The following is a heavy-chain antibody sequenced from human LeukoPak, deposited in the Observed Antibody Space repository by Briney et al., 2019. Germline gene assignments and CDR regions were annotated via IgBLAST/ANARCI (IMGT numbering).Heavy chain of an antibody. CDR2: IYSSGST. J-gene: IGHJ4*02. CDR3: ARVADSGSYSEFDY. CDR1: GGSISSYY. V-gene: IGHV4-4*07. Sequence: SETLSLTCTVSGGSISSYYWSWIRQPAGKGLEWIGRIYSSGSTNYNPSLKSRVSISVDTSKNQFSLKLSPVTAADTAVYYCARVADSGSYSEFDYWGQGTLVTVSS. D-gene: IGHD1-26*01.